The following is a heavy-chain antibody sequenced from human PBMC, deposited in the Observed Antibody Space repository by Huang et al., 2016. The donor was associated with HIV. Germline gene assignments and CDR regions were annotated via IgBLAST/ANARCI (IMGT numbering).Heavy chain of an antibody. D-gene: IGHD6-13*01. V-gene: IGHV3-48*01. CDR2: ISETGSVI. CDR1: GFSFSSCN. Sequence: EEQLVESGGGLVQPGGSLRLSCAASGFSFSSCNMNWVRQAPGKGLEWLSYISETGSVITYADSVKGRSTVARDKAKNSLYLQMDSLRAEDTAVYYCARGYSSSWLYNWGQGTLVTVSS. J-gene: IGHJ4*02. CDR3: ARGYSSSWLYN.